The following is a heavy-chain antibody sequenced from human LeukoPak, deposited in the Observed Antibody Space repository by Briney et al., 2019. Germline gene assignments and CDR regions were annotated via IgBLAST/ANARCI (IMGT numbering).Heavy chain of an antibody. CDR1: GFTFSSYS. D-gene: IGHD2-2*01. Sequence: PGGSLRLSCAASGFTFSSYSMNWVRQAPGKGLEWVSGISGSGGSTYYADSVKGRFTISRDNSKNTLYLQMNSLRAEDTAVYYCAKGSISVVVPAVIPYYWGQGTLVTVSS. J-gene: IGHJ4*02. CDR3: AKGSISVVVPAVIPYY. CDR2: ISGSGGST. V-gene: IGHV3-23*01.